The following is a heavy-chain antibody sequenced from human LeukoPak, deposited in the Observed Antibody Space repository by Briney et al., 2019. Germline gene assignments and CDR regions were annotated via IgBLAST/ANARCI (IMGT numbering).Heavy chain of an antibody. J-gene: IGHJ4*02. CDR3: ARTPRITVVRGVYFDY. V-gene: IGHV4-30-4*08. D-gene: IGHD3-10*01. CDR1: GGSISSDDYY. CDR2: IHYSGTT. Sequence: SQTLSLTCTVSGGSISSDDYYWSWIRQPPGKGLEWVGYIHYSGTTYYNPSLKSRVTISIDTSKNQFSLKLSSVTAADTAVYYCARTPRITVVRGVYFDYWGQGTLVTVSS.